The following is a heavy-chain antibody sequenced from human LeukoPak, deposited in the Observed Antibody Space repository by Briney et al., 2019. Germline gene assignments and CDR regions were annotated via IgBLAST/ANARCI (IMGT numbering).Heavy chain of an antibody. CDR1: GYTFTGYY. CDR2: INPHSGGT. J-gene: IGHJ5*02. Sequence: VASVKVSCKASGYTFTGYYIHWVRQAPGQGLEWMGWINPHSGGTNYAQKFQGGVTMTRDTSISTAYMALSRLRSDDTAVYYCAKGPPEYCSGGSCHSGRNWIDPWGQGTLVTVSS. D-gene: IGHD2-15*01. CDR3: AKGPPEYCSGGSCHSGRNWIDP. V-gene: IGHV1-2*02.